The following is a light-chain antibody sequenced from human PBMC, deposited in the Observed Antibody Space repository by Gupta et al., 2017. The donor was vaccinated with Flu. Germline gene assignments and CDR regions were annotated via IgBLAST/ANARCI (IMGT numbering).Light chain of an antibody. CDR1: RSVNSN. Sequence: ETEMTPPSPTLSLSPGERATLSGRASRSVNSNLAWYQQKPGQTPRLLIIWASTRATGIPARFSGSGSGTEFTLTISSLQAEDFAVYYCQQYNNWPRTFGQGTKVEIK. CDR3: QQYNNWPRT. V-gene: IGKV3-15*01. CDR2: WAS. J-gene: IGKJ1*01.